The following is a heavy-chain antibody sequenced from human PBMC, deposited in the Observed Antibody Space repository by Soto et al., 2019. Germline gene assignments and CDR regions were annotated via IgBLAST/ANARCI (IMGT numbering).Heavy chain of an antibody. CDR3: ARDPADILTGFTLADENWFDP. D-gene: IGHD3-9*01. CDR1: GGTFSSYA. V-gene: IGHV1-69*06. J-gene: IGHJ5*02. Sequence: GASVKVSCKASGGTFSSYAISWVRQAPGQGLEWMGGIIPIFGTANYAQKFQGRVTITADKSTSTAYMELSSLRSEDTAVYYCARDPADILTGFTLADENWFDPWGQGTLVTVSS. CDR2: IIPIFGTA.